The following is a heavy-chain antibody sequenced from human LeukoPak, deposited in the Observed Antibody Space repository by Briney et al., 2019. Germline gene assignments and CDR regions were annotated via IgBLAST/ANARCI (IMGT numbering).Heavy chain of an antibody. CDR1: GGSISSGSYY. CDR3: TGVPGRCTAGSCTPFDP. D-gene: IGHD2-15*01. CDR2: IYTSGST. V-gene: IGHV4-61*02. J-gene: IGHJ5*02. Sequence: SQTLSLTCTVSGGSISSGSYYWSWIRQPAGKGLEWIGRIYTSGSTNYNPSLKSRVTISVDTSKNQFSLKLNSVTAADTAVYYCTGVPGRCTAGSCTPFDPWGPGTLVTVSS.